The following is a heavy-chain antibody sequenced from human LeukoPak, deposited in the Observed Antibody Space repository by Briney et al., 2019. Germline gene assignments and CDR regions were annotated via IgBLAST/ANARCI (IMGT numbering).Heavy chain of an antibody. CDR3: AKARIAAAGTGAFDV. Sequence: GGSLRLSCAASGFTASSYGMTWVRQAPGKGLEWVSAFSATDGSAQYAESVKGRFTISRDNSENSLYLQMDSLRDEDTAVYYCAKARIAAAGTGAFDVWGQGTMVNVSS. CDR2: FSATDGSA. D-gene: IGHD6-13*01. V-gene: IGHV3-23*01. CDR1: GFTASSYG. J-gene: IGHJ3*01.